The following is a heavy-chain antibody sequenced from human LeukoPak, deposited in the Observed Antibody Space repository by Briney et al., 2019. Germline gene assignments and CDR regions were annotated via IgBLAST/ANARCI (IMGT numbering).Heavy chain of an antibody. CDR1: GYTFTGYY. Sequence: GASVKVSCKASGYTFTGYYMHWVRQAPGQGLEWMGWINPNSGGTNYAQKFQGRVTMTRDTSISTAYMELNSLRAEDTAVYYCARVGGPYNYDSSGYMRVWGQGTLLTVPS. CDR2: INPNSGGT. CDR3: ARVGGPYNYDSSGYMRV. V-gene: IGHV1-2*02. D-gene: IGHD3-22*01. J-gene: IGHJ4*02.